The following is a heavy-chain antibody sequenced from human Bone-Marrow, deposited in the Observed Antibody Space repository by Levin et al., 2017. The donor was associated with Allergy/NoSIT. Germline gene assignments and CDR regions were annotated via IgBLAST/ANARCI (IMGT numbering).Heavy chain of an antibody. CDR3: ARGKGGYGSGTYTPTDY. D-gene: IGHD3-10*01. J-gene: IGHJ4*02. CDR1: GFTFSSYD. Sequence: GESLKISCAASGFTFSSYDMHWVRQAPGKGLEWVAVIWYDGSNKYYEDSVKGRFTISRDNSKNTLYLQMNSLRAEDTAVYYCARGKGGYGSGTYTPTDYWGQGTLVTVSS. V-gene: IGHV3-33*01. CDR2: IWYDGSNK.